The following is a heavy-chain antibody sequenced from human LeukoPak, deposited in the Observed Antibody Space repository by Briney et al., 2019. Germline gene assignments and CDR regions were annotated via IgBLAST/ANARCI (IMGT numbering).Heavy chain of an antibody. V-gene: IGHV1-2*06. Sequence: GASVKVSCKASGYTFTGYYMRWVRQAPGQGLEWMGRINPNSGGTNYAQKFQGRVTMTRDTSISTAYMELSRLRSDDTAVYYCRQTRLSLSDAFDIWGQGTMVTVSS. CDR2: INPNSGGT. D-gene: IGHD3-16*02. CDR3: RQTRLSLSDAFDI. J-gene: IGHJ3*02. CDR1: GYTFTGYY.